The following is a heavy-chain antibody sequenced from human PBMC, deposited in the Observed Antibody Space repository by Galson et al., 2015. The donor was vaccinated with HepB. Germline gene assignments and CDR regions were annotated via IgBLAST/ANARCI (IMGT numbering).Heavy chain of an antibody. CDR1: GASVSSGGYY. Sequence: LSLTCIVSGASVSSGGYYWTWIRQHPGKGLEWIGYIFYSGSTYYNPSLKGRVTISLDTSKNLFSLKLSSVTAADTAVYYCARDRRDVLLSFGAGYNYGMDVWGQGTTVTVSS. CDR3: ARDRRDVLLSFGAGYNYGMDV. V-gene: IGHV4-31*03. J-gene: IGHJ6*02. CDR2: IFYSGST. D-gene: IGHD3-10*01.